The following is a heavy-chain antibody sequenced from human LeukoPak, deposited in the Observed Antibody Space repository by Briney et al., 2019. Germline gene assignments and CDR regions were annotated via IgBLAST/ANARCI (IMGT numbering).Heavy chain of an antibody. Sequence: ASVKVSCKASGYTFTGYYMHWVRQAPGQGLEWMGWIDPNSGGTNYAQKFQGWVTMTRDTSISTAYMELSRLRSDDTAVYYCARRTLNVAFDIWGQGTMVTVSS. V-gene: IGHV1-2*04. J-gene: IGHJ3*02. CDR1: GYTFTGYY. CDR3: ARRTLNVAFDI. D-gene: IGHD2-2*01. CDR2: IDPNSGGT.